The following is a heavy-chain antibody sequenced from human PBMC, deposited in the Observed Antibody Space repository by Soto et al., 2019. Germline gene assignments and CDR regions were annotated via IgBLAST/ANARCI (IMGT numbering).Heavy chain of an antibody. J-gene: IGHJ4*02. CDR1: GYTFTSNA. CDR3: ARGFDGSADY. V-gene: IGHV1-3*01. Sequence: ASVKVSCKVSGYTFTSNAIHWMRQAPGQRLEWMGWINGGDANTQYSQNFQGRVTLSRDTSATTAYMELSSLRSEDTAVYYCARGFDGSADYWGQGTLVTVSS. CDR2: INGGDANT. D-gene: IGHD3-10*01.